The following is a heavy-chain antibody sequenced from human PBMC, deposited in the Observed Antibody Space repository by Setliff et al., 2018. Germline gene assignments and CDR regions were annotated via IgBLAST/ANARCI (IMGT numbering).Heavy chain of an antibody. CDR1: GFTFSAYS. CDR2: TSSTGRYR. Sequence: PGGSLRLSCAASGFTFSAYSMNWVRQAPGKGLEWVASTSSTGRYRFYADSVKGRFTVSKDNAKNSGYLAMSGLRAEDTALYYCARGGGGHIVVATFEFDIWGQGTKVTVSS. D-gene: IGHD2-21*01. V-gene: IGHV3-21*01. CDR3: ARGGGGHIVVATFEFDI. J-gene: IGHJ3*02.